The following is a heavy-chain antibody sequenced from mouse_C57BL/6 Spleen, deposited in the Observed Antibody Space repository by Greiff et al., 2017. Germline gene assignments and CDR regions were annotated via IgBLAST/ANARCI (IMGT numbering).Heavy chain of an antibody. CDR1: GYTFTSYW. D-gene: IGHD1-1*01. J-gene: IGHJ1*03. Sequence: QVQLQQPGAELVKPGASVKLSCKASGYTFTSYWMHWVKQRPGRGLEWIGRIDPKSGGTKYNEKFKRKATLTADTPSSTAYLQLSSLTSEDSAVYYCERASYYGSNFDGRGTGTTVTV. CDR2: IDPKSGGT. CDR3: ERASYYGSNFDG. V-gene: IGHV1-72*01.